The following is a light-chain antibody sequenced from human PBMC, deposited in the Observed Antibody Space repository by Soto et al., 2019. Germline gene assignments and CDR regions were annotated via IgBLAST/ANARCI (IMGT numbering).Light chain of an antibody. J-gene: IGKJ1*01. Sequence: DIQMTQSPSSLSASVGDRVTITCRASQAISSLAWYQQRPGKVPKVLIYAASTLHSGVPSRFSGSGSGTDFTLTISNVQPEDVATYYCQNYYNAPETFGQGTKVEIK. CDR2: AAS. CDR3: QNYYNAPET. CDR1: QAISS. V-gene: IGKV1-27*01.